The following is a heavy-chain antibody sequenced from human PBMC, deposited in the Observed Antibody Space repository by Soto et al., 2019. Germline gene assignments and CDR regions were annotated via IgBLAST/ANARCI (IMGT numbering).Heavy chain of an antibody. V-gene: IGHV1-18*01. CDR3: ARDGPLGFGELFSPPAFY. CDR1: GYTFTSYG. CDR2: ISAYNGNT. J-gene: IGHJ4*02. Sequence: ASVKVSCKASGYTFTSYGISWVRQAPGQGLEWMGWISAYNGNTNYAQKLQGRVTMTTDTSTSTAYMELRSLRSDDTAVYYCARDGPLGFGELFSPPAFYWGQGTLVTVSS. D-gene: IGHD3-10*01.